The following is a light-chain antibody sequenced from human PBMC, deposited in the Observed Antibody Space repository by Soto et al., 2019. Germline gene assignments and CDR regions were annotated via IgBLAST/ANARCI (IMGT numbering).Light chain of an antibody. CDR2: AAS. CDR3: QQSYSTPIT. J-gene: IGKJ5*01. CDR1: QSIGSY. V-gene: IGKV1-39*01. Sequence: DIQMTQSPSSLSASVGDRVTITCRASQSIGSYVNWYQKKPGKATKLLIYAASSLQSGVPSRFSGSGSGTDFTLTISSLQPEDFATYYCQQSYSTPITCGQGARLEIK.